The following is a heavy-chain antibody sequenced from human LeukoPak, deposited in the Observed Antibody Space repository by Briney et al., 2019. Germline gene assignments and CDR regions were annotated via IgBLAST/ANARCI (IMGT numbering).Heavy chain of an antibody. CDR2: IWYDGSNK. CDR1: EFTFSSYG. D-gene: IGHD5-18*01. CDR3: ARVGYSYGLDAFDI. V-gene: IGHV3-33*01. J-gene: IGHJ3*02. Sequence: GGSLRLSCAASEFTFSSYGMHWVRQAPGKGLEWVAVIWYDGSNKYYADSVKGRFTISRDNSKNTLYLQMNSLRAEDTAVYYCARVGYSYGLDAFDIWGQGTMVTVSS.